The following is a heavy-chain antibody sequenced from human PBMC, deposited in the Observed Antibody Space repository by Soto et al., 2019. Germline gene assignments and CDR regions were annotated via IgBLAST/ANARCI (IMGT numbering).Heavy chain of an antibody. Sequence: GGSLRLSCAASGFTFDDYAMHWVRQAPGKGLEWVSGISWNSGSIGYADSVKGRFTISRDNAKNSLYLQMNSLRAEDTALYYCAKDLYYYDSSGTLGAFDIWGQGTMVTVSS. CDR3: AKDLYYYDSSGTLGAFDI. CDR1: GFTFDDYA. J-gene: IGHJ3*02. CDR2: ISWNSGSI. D-gene: IGHD3-22*01. V-gene: IGHV3-9*01.